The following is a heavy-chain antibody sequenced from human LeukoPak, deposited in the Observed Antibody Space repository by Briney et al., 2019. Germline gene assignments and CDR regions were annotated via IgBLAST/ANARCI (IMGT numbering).Heavy chain of an antibody. J-gene: IGHJ4*02. CDR3: ARTVAGLDY. D-gene: IGHD6-19*01. CDR1: GYSISSGYY. Sequence: ETLSLTCAVSGYSISSGYYWGWIRQPPGKGLEWVSSISSSSSYMYYADSVKGRFTISRDNAKNSLYLQMNSLRAEDTAVYYCARTVAGLDYWGQGTLVTVSS. V-gene: IGHV3-21*01. CDR2: ISSSSSYM.